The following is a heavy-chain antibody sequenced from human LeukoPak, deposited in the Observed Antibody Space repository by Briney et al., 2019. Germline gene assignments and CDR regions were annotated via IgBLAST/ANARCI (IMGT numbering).Heavy chain of an antibody. J-gene: IGHJ4*02. CDR1: GASISRHH. V-gene: IGHV4-59*11. D-gene: IGHD4-17*01. Sequence: SSETLSLTCTVSGASISRHHWSWIRQPPGKGLEWLGYIYYSGSTNSNPSLKSRVTISVDTSKNQFSLNLSSVTAADTAVYYCARDRGYGDYLNYFDYWGQGTLVTVSS. CDR2: IYYSGST. CDR3: ARDRGYGDYLNYFDY.